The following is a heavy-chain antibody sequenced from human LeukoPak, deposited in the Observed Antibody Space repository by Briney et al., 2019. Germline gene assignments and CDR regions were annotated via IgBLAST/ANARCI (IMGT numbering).Heavy chain of an antibody. CDR1: GYTFTSYD. J-gene: IGHJ4*02. V-gene: IGHV1-8*01. CDR2: MNPNSGNT. CDR3: ARGDDWSPFDY. D-gene: IGHD3-9*01. Sequence: ASVKVSCKASGYTFTSYDINWVRQATGQGLEWMGWMNPNSGNTGYAQKFQGRVTMTRDTSISTAYMELSRLRSDDTAVYYCARGDDWSPFDYWGQGTLVTISS.